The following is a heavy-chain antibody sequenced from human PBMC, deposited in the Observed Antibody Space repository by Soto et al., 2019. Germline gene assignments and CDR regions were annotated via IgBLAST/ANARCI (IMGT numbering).Heavy chain of an antibody. CDR2: IYYSGST. CDR1: GGSISSGGYY. Sequence: QVQLQESGPGLVKPSQTLSLTCTVSGGSISSGGYYWSWIRQHPGKGLEWIGYIYYSGSTYYNPSLKSRVTISVDTSKNQFSLKLSSVTAADTAVYYCARDITIAAAGTGPHGEGGYYGMDVWGQGTTVTVSS. V-gene: IGHV4-31*03. J-gene: IGHJ6*02. CDR3: ARDITIAAAGTGPHGEGGYYGMDV. D-gene: IGHD6-13*01.